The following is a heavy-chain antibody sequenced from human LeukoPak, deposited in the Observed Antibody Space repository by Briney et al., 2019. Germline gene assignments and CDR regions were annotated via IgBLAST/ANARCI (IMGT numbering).Heavy chain of an antibody. CDR1: GFTFSSYW. CDR2: IKQDGSEK. CDR3: ANNGRFGELFGPLYSYYYYMDV. V-gene: IGHV3-7*01. J-gene: IGHJ6*03. Sequence: GGSLRLSCAASGFTFSSYWMSWVRQAPEKGLEWVANIKQDGSEKYYVDSVKGRFTISRDNSKNTLFLQIHSLRVDDTAVYYCANNGRFGELFGPLYSYYYYMDVWGKGTTVTVSS. D-gene: IGHD3-10*01.